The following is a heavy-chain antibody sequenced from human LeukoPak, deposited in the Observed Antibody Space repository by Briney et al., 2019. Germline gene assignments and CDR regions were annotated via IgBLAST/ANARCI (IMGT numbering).Heavy chain of an antibody. CDR1: GFTFSSYE. Sequence: GGSLRLSCAASGFTFSSYEMNWVRQAPGKGLEWVSYISSSGSTIYYADSVKGRFTISRDNAKNSLYLQMNSLRAEDTAVYYFARRANILTCYPYYFDYWGQGTLVTVSS. CDR2: ISSSGSTI. J-gene: IGHJ4*02. V-gene: IGHV3-48*03. D-gene: IGHD3-9*01. CDR3: ARRANILTCYPYYFDY.